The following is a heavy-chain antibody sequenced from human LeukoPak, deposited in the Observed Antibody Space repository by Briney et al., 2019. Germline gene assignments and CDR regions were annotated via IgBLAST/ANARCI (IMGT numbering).Heavy chain of an antibody. CDR2: IYPGDSDT. V-gene: IGHV5-51*01. J-gene: IGHJ4*02. CDR3: ARHGSDYAVGY. CDR1: GYRFTDYW. Sequence: GESLKISCKGSGYRFTDYWIGWVRQMPGKGLEWLGIIYPGDSDTRYSPSFQGQVTISADKSISTAYLQWSSLKAPDTAMYYCARHGSDYAVGYWGQGTLATVSS. D-gene: IGHD3-10*01.